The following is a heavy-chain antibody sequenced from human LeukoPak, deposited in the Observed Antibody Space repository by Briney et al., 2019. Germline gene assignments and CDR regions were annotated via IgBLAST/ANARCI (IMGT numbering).Heavy chain of an antibody. CDR3: ARDLPVYYYGSGSYSGYYGMDV. V-gene: IGHV3-48*03. D-gene: IGHD3-10*01. CDR2: ISSSGSTI. CDR1: GFTFSSYE. J-gene: IGHJ6*04. Sequence: PGGSLRLSCAASGFTFSSYEMNWVRQAPGKGLEWVSYISSSGSTIYYADSVKGRFTISRDNAKNSLYLQMNSLRAEDTAVYYCARDLPVYYYGSGSYSGYYGMDVWGKGTTVTVFS.